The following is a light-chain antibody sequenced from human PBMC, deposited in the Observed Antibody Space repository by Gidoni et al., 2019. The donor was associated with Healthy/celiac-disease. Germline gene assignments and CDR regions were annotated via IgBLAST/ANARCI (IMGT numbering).Light chain of an antibody. CDR2: AVS. Sequence: QSALTQPRSVSGSPGQSVTISCTGTSSDVGGYNYVSWYQQHPGKAPKLMIYAVSKRPSGVPDRFSGSKSGNTASLTISGLQAEDEADYYCCSYAGSYTFHVVFGGGTKLTV. V-gene: IGLV2-11*01. J-gene: IGLJ2*01. CDR1: SSDVGGYNY. CDR3: CSYAGSYTFHVV.